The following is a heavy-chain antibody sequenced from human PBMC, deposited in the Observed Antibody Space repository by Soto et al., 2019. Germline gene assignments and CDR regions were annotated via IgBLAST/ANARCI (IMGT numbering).Heavy chain of an antibody. CDR2: INWNGGST. CDR3: ASGIVGATTYGMDV. D-gene: IGHD1-26*01. CDR1: GFTFDDYG. J-gene: IGHJ6*02. Sequence: GGSMKLSCAAAGFTFDDYGLSGVRQAPGKGLEWVSGINWNGGSTRYADSVKGRFTISRDNAKNSLYLQMNSLRAEDTALYYCASGIVGATTYGMDVWGQGTTVTVSS. V-gene: IGHV3-20*04.